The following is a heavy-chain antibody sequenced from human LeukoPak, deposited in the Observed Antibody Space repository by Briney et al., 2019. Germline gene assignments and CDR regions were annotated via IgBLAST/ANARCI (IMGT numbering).Heavy chain of an antibody. D-gene: IGHD2-2*01. CDR2: IYPGDSDT. CDR1: GYSFTSHW. V-gene: IGHV5-51*01. CDR3: ARRAIVGYCSSTSCSYYSDY. J-gene: IGHJ4*02. Sequence: GESLKISCKGSGYSFTSHWIGWVRQMPGRGLEWMGIIYPGDSDTRYSPSFQGQVTISADKSISTAYLQWSSLKASDTAMYYCARRAIVGYCSSTSCSYYSDYWGQGTLVTVSS.